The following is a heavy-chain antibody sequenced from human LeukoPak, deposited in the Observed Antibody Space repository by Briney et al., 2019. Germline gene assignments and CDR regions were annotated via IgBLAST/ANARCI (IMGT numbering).Heavy chain of an antibody. CDR1: GFTVSSNY. J-gene: IGHJ6*03. V-gene: IGHV3-33*08. D-gene: IGHD3-10*01. Sequence: GGSLRLSCAASGFTVSSNYMSWVRQAPGKGLEWVAVIWYDGSNKYYADSVKGRFTISRDNSKNTLYLQMNSLRAEDTAVYYCARPIINYYYYMDVWGKGTTVTVSS. CDR2: IWYDGSNK. CDR3: ARPIINYYYYMDV.